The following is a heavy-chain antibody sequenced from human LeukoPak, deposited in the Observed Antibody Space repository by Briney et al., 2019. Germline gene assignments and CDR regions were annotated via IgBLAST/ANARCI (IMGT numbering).Heavy chain of an antibody. CDR2: ISGSGDST. CDR3: AKSIGTHD. D-gene: IGHD1-1*01. V-gene: IGHV3-23*01. Sequence: GGSLSLSCATSAFTFRSYGMHWVRQAPGKGLEWVSGISGSGDSTYYADCVKGRFTITRDNSKNTLYLQMNSLRAEDTAVYYCAKSIGTHDWGQGTLVTVSS. J-gene: IGHJ4*02. CDR1: AFTFRSYG.